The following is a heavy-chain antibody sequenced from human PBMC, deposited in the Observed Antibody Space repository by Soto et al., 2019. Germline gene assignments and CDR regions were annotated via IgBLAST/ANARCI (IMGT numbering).Heavy chain of an antibody. V-gene: IGHV6-1*01. CDR1: GDSVSNNIAA. CDR2: TFYRSKWYN. CDR3: ARRGYSSGYHDY. J-gene: IGHJ4*02. D-gene: IGHD3-22*01. Sequence: SQTLSLTCAISGDSVSNNIAAWNWIRQSPSRGLEWLGRTFYRSKWYNDYAVSVKSRITISPDTSKNQFSLQLNSVTPEDTAVYYCARRGYSSGYHDYWGQGTPVTVSS.